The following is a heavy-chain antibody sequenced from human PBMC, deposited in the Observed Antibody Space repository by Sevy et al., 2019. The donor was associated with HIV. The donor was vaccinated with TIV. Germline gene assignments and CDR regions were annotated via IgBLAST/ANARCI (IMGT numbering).Heavy chain of an antibody. CDR3: ARGWNSGSYFLLDS. Sequence: ASVKVSCKASGYTFTGYYMHWVRQAPGQGLEWMGRINPNSGGTNYAQKFQGRVTMTRDTSISTAYMELSRLRSDDTAVYYCARGWNSGSYFLLDSWGQGTLVTVSS. CDR2: INPNSGGT. CDR1: GYTFTGYY. J-gene: IGHJ4*02. D-gene: IGHD1-26*01. V-gene: IGHV1-2*06.